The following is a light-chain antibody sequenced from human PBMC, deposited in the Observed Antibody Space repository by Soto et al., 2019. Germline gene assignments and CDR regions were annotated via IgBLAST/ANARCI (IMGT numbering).Light chain of an antibody. Sequence: QFLLTQSPSGSGTPGRRVTIPFFGSSATIGSNYVYWYQQFPGTAPRLLIYRADQRPSGVPDRFSGSKSGTSASLAISGLRSEDEAAYYCAAWDDTVNGLVFGGGTKVTVL. V-gene: IGLV1-47*01. CDR3: AAWDDTVNGLV. CDR1: SATIGSNY. CDR2: RAD. J-gene: IGLJ2*01.